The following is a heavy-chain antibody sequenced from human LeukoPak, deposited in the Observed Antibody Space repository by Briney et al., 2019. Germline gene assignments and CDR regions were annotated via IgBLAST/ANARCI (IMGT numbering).Heavy chain of an antibody. V-gene: IGHV1-18*01. CDR2: ISAYNGNT. CDR1: GYTFTSYG. Sequence: ASVKVSCKASGYTFTSYGISWVLQAPGRVLEWMGWISAYNGNTNYAQKLQGRVTMTTDTSTSTAYMELRSLRSDDTAVYYCARQVGDRLDYWGQGTLVTVSS. J-gene: IGHJ4*02. D-gene: IGHD2-21*02. CDR3: ARQVGDRLDY.